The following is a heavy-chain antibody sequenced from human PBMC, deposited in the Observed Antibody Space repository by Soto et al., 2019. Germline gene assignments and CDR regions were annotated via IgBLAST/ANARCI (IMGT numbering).Heavy chain of an antibody. V-gene: IGHV2-70*11. J-gene: IGHJ4*02. CDR3: ARTMVRGVIRYFDY. CDR1: GFSLSTSGMC. D-gene: IGHD3-10*01. CDR2: IDWDDDK. Sequence: SGPTLVNPTQTLTLTCTFSGFSLSTSGMCVSWIRQPPGKALEWLARIDWDDDKYYSTSLKTRLTISKDTSKNQVVLTMTNMDPVDTATYYCARTMVRGVIRYFDYWGQGTLVTVSS.